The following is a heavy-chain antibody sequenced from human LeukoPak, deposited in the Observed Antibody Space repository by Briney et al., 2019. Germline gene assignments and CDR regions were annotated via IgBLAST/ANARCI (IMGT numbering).Heavy chain of an antibody. V-gene: IGHV1-2*02. CDR2: INPNSGGT. Sequence: ASVKVSCKASGGTFTAYYMFWVRQAPGQGLEWMGWINPNSGGTNYAPKFQGRVTMTRDTSISTAYMELSSLRSDDTAVYFCATYYSDTSARDWGQGTLVTVSS. J-gene: IGHJ4*02. D-gene: IGHD3-22*01. CDR3: ATYYSDTSARD. CDR1: GGTFTAYY.